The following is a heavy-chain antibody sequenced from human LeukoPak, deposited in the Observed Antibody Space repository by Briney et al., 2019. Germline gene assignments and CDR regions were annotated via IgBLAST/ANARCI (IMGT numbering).Heavy chain of an antibody. CDR1: GFTFSSYW. D-gene: IGHD4-17*01. V-gene: IGHV3-7*03. J-gene: IGHJ4*02. CDR3: TRGRYYFDY. Sequence: GGSLRLSCAASGFTFSSYWMNWARQAPGKGLEWVASINHNGNVNYYVDSVKGRFTISRDNAKNSLYLRMSNLRAEDTAVYYCTRGRYYFDYWGQGTLVTVSS. CDR2: INHNGNVN.